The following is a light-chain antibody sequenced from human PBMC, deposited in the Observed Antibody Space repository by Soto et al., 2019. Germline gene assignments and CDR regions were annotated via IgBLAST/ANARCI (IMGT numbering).Light chain of an antibody. V-gene: IGKV3D-15*01. J-gene: IGKJ4*01. CDR2: GTS. CDR3: QPYNNWPLT. CDR1: QSLSSIN. Sequence: EIVWAQSPATLSLSPLEISTLSCRASQSLSSINLAWFQQKPGQAPRLLIYGTSSRATGIPDRFSGSRSGAEFTLTINSLQSEDFAVYYCQPYNNWPLTFGGGTKVDIK.